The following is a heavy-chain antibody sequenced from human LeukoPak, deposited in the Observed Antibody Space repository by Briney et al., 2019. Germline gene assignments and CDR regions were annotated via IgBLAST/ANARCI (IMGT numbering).Heavy chain of an antibody. CDR3: AKEKNHSGWYTLNYFDY. J-gene: IGHJ4*02. Sequence: GGSLRLSCAASGFTFSSSAMSWVRQAPGKGLEWVSAISNNGGYTYYADSVQGRFTISRDNSKSTLCLQMNSLRAEDTAVYYCAKEKNHSGWYTLNYFDYWGQGTLVTVSS. CDR2: ISNNGGYT. D-gene: IGHD6-19*01. CDR1: GFTFSSSA. V-gene: IGHV3-23*01.